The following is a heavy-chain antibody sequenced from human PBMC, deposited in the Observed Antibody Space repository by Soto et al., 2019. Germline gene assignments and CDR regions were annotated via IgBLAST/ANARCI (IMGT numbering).Heavy chain of an antibody. J-gene: IGHJ4*01. V-gene: IGHV3-9*01. Sequence: SLRLSGAPPGFKFAAYTIHWSPQTPGRGLEGVSSIRWSSVNVDYRDSVKGRFTISRDNAKNALYLQMNSLRVEDTALYYCVRSRWLYAIDYWGNGILVTVS. CDR1: GFKFAAYT. CDR3: VRSRWLYAIDY. D-gene: IGHD4-17*01. CDR2: IRWSSVNV.